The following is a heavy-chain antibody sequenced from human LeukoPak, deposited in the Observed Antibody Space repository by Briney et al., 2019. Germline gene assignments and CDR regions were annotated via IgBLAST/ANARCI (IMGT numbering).Heavy chain of an antibody. CDR1: GFTFINAW. J-gene: IGHJ4*02. CDR3: TTDGVGVEGATYDN. V-gene: IGHV3-15*01. CDR2: IKAKAHGGTI. D-gene: IGHD1-26*01. Sequence: GGSLRLSCAASGFTFINAWMAWGRQAPGKGLEWFGRIKAKAHGGTIEYAAPVKGRFTISRDDSKNTLYLQMNSLKTEDTAVYYCTTDGVGVEGATYDNWGQGTLVSVSS.